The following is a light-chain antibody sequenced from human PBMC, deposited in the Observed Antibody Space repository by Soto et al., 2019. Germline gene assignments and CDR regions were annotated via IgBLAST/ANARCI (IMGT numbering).Light chain of an antibody. Sequence: EVVMTQSPATLSVSLGDRATLSCRASQSVSSNLAWYQQKPGQAPRLLIYGASTRATGIPARFSGSGSGTDFTLTISSLQPEDFATYFCQQTFSPYVSFGGGTRVEI. CDR3: QQTFSPYVS. CDR2: GAS. V-gene: IGKV3-15*01. J-gene: IGKJ4*01. CDR1: QSVSSN.